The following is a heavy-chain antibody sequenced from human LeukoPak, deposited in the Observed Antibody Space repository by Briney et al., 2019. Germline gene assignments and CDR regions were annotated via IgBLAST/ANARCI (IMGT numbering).Heavy chain of an antibody. J-gene: IGHJ4*02. Sequence: ASVKVSCKVSGYTLTELSMHWVRQAPGKGLEWMGGFDPEDGETIYAQKFQGRATMTEDTSTDTAYMELSSLRSEDTAVYYCATAPTVVTQGDYWGQGTLVTVSS. V-gene: IGHV1-24*01. D-gene: IGHD4-23*01. CDR1: GYTLTELS. CDR3: ATAPTVVTQGDY. CDR2: FDPEDGET.